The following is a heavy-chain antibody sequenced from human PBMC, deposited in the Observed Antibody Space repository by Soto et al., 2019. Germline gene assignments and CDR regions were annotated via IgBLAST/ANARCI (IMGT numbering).Heavy chain of an antibody. CDR2: IIPILGIA. J-gene: IGHJ5*02. CDR3: ARTRDEELNWFDP. Sequence: SVKVSCKASGGTFSSYTISWVRQAPGQGLEWMGRIIPILGIANYAQKFQGRVTITADKSTSTAYMELSSLRSEDTAVYYCARTRDEELNWFDPWGQGTLVTVSS. D-gene: IGHD1-7*01. V-gene: IGHV1-69*02. CDR1: GGTFSSYT.